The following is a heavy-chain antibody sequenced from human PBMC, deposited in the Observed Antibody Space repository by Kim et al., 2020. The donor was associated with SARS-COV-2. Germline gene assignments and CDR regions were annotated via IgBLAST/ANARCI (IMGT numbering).Heavy chain of an antibody. V-gene: IGHV3-9*01. CDR1: GFTFDDYA. Sequence: GGSLRLSCAASGFTFDDYAMHWVRQAPGKGLEWVSGISWNSGSIGYADSVKGRFTISRDNAKNSLYLQMNSLRAEDTALYYCAKAAGATMGGYYFDYWGQGTLVTVSS. J-gene: IGHJ4*02. CDR2: ISWNSGSI. D-gene: IGHD1-26*01. CDR3: AKAAGATMGGYYFDY.